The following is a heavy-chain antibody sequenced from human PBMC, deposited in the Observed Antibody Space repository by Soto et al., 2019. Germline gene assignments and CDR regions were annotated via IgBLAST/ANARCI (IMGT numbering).Heavy chain of an antibody. D-gene: IGHD3-10*01. CDR2: VSPTGEQR. CDR1: RFTFRNYG. J-gene: IGHJ6*02. Sequence: GGSLRLSCAASRFTFRNYGMSWVRQGPGKGLEWVSGVSPTGEQRFYVDSVKGRFFISRDNSQNTLSLEMSNLRADDTAVYYCAKRYGSGSYRDFNSYYGMDIWGQGTSVTVSS. CDR3: AKRYGSGSYRDFNSYYGMDI. V-gene: IGHV3-23*01.